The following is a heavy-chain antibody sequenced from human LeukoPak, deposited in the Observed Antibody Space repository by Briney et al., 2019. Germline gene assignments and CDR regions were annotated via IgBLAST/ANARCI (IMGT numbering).Heavy chain of an antibody. D-gene: IGHD5-18*01. CDR3: AKDHSSNWFDS. CDR1: GFTFSSYG. Sequence: GGSLRHSCAASGFTFSSYGMHWVRQAPGKGLEWVAFIRYDGSDKYYADSVKGRFTISRDKSKSTLYLYMSNLRAEDTAIYYCAKDHSSNWFDSWGQGILLTVSS. J-gene: IGHJ5*01. CDR2: IRYDGSDK. V-gene: IGHV3-30*02.